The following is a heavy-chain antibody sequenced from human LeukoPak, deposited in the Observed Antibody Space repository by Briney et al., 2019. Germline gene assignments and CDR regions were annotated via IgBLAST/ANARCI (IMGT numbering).Heavy chain of an antibody. Sequence: SETLSLTCTVSGGSISSYYWSWIRQPPGKGLEWIWYIYYSGSTNYNPSLKSRVTISVDTSKNQFSLKLSSVTAADTAVYYCARLGGIAAANNWFDPWGQGTLVTVSS. V-gene: IGHV4-59*08. CDR3: ARLGGIAAANNWFDP. CDR1: GGSISSYY. CDR2: IYYSGST. D-gene: IGHD6-13*01. J-gene: IGHJ5*02.